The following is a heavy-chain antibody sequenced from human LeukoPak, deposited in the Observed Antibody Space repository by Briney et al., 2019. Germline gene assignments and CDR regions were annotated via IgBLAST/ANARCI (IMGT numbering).Heavy chain of an antibody. D-gene: IGHD6-19*01. CDR1: GFTFNTYS. CDR2: ITKSSSTI. J-gene: IGHJ4*02. V-gene: IGHV3-48*02. CDR3: ARMYTSGWYLGY. Sequence: GGSLRLSCAASGFTFNTYSMNWVRQAPGKGLEWLSYITKSSSTIHYADSVKGRFTISRDNVKNSVYLEMNSLRDEDTAVYYCARMYTSGWYLGYLGQGTLVTVS.